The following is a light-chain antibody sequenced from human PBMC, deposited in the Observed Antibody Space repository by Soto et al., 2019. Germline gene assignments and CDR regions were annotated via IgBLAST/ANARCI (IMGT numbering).Light chain of an antibody. J-gene: IGKJ1*01. CDR1: QSLVNSDGNTY. V-gene: IGKV2-24*01. CDR3: MQGTQSPWT. CDR2: RVS. Sequence: DIVMTHSPLSLPVTPGEPASISCSSSQSLVNSDGNTYLRWLHQRPGQPLRVLISRVSNRFSGVPDRFSGSGAGTDFTLKISRVEAEDVGVYYCMQGTQSPWTFGQGTKV.